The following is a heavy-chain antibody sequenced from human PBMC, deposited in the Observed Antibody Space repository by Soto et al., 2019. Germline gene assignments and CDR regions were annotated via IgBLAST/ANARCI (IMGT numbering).Heavy chain of an antibody. CDR2: IYYSGST. J-gene: IGHJ6*03. CDR1: GASISSGGYY. V-gene: IGHV4-31*03. D-gene: IGHD5-12*01. CDR3: ARWRLPSLDLVADYCYMDV. Sequence: SETLSLTCTVSGASISSGGYYWSWIRQHPGKGLEWIGYIYYSGSTYYNPSLKSRVTISVDTSKNQFSLKLSSVTAADTAVYYCARWRLPSLDLVADYCYMDVWGKGTTVTVSS.